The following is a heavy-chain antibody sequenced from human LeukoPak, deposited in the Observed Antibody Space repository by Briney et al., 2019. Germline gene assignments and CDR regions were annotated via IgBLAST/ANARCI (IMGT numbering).Heavy chain of an antibody. J-gene: IGHJ4*02. CDR1: GFTFSSNG. CDR3: AKDDLYY. CDR2: IRYDGSNK. Sequence: GGSLRLSCAASGFTFSSNGMQWVRQAPGKGLEWVAFIRYDGSNKYFADSVKGRFTISRDNSKNTLYLQMNSLRAEDTAVYYCAKDDLYYWGQGTLVTVSS. D-gene: IGHD2-8*01. V-gene: IGHV3-30*02.